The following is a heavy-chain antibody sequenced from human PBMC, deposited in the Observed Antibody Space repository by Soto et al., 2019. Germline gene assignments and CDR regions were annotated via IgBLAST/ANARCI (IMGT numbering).Heavy chain of an antibody. CDR1: GGSFSGYY. V-gene: IGHV4-34*01. CDR2: INHSGST. CDR3: ARAKGYYSRFDY. J-gene: IGHJ4*02. Sequence: QVQLQQWGAGLLKPSETLSLTCAVYGGSFSGYYWSWIRQPPWKGLEWIGEINHSGSTNYNPSLKSRVTISVDTSKNQFSLKLSSVTAADTAVYYCARAKGYYSRFDYWGQGTLVTVSS. D-gene: IGHD1-26*01.